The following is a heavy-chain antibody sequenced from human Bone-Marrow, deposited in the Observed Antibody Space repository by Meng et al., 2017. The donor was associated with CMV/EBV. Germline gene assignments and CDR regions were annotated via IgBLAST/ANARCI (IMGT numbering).Heavy chain of an antibody. V-gene: IGHV2-26*01. CDR2: IFSNDEK. CDR1: GFSLSNARMG. CDR3: ARTRLQSGPWRGYYGMDV. D-gene: IGHD4-11*01. Sequence: SGPTLVKPTETLTLTCTVSGFSLSNARMGVSWIRQPPGKALEWLAHIFSNDEKSYSTSLKSRLTISKDTSKSQVVLTMTNMDPVDTATYYCARTRLQSGPWRGYYGMDVWGQGTTVPVSS. J-gene: IGHJ6*02.